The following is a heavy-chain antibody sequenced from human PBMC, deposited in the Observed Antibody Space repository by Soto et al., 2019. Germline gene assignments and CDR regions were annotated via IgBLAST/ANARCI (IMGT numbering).Heavy chain of an antibody. CDR2: IYYSGNT. CDR1: GGSISSSDYY. V-gene: IGHV4-31*03. Sequence: SETLSLTCTVSGGSISSSDYYWSWIRQHPGKGLEWIGYIYYSGNTYYNPSLKSRLTISVDTSKNQFSLKLNSVTAADTAVYYCARGLSAATVVTCYFDYPGQGTLVTVSS. CDR3: ARGLSAATVVTCYFDY. D-gene: IGHD4-17*01. J-gene: IGHJ4*02.